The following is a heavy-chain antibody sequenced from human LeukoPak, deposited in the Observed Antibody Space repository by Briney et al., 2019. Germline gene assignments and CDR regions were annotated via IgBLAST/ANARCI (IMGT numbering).Heavy chain of an antibody. D-gene: IGHD2-15*01. CDR3: ARTNIGPGGSWFDP. J-gene: IGHJ5*02. V-gene: IGHV4-61*02. Sequence: SQTLSLTCTVSGASISSGSYYWSWIRQPAGKGLEWIGRIYTSGSTNYNPSLKSRVTISVDTSKKQLSLQLSSVTAADTAVYYCARTNIGPGGSWFDPWGQGTLVTVSS. CDR1: GASISSGSYY. CDR2: IYTSGST.